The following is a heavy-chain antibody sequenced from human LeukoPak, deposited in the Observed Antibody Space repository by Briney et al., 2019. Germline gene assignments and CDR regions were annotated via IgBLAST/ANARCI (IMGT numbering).Heavy chain of an antibody. CDR3: AKGYAPRYYDVMTGYSHHYHGMDV. CDR1: GFTFDDYA. J-gene: IGHJ6*02. V-gene: IGHV3-9*01. D-gene: IGHD3-9*01. CDR2: ISWNSGDK. Sequence: GGSLRLSCAASGFTFDDYAMYWVRQAPGKGLEWVSGISWNSGDKAYADSVKGRFTISRDNAKNSLYLQMNSLRAEDTALYYCAKGYAPRYYDVMTGYSHHYHGMDVWGQGTTVTVSS.